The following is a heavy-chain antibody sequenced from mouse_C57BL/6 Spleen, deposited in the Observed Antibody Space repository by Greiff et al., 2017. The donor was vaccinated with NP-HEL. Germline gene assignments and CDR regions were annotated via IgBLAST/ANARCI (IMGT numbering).Heavy chain of an antibody. D-gene: IGHD1-1*01. CDR2: IDPSDSET. CDR3: ARDKDYYGSIYAMDY. CDR1: GYTFTSYW. Sequence: QVQLQQPGAELVRPGSSVKLSCKASGYTFTSYWMHWVKQRPIQGLEWIGNIDPSDSETHYNQKFKDKATLTVDKSSSTAYMQLSSLTSEDSAIYYCARDKDYYGSIYAMDYWGQGTSVTVSS. J-gene: IGHJ4*01. V-gene: IGHV1-52*01.